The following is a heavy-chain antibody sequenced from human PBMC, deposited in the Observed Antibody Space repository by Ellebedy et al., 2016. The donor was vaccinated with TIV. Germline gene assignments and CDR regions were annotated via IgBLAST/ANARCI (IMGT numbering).Heavy chain of an antibody. CDR1: GFTFSSYA. J-gene: IGHJ4*02. V-gene: IGHV3-64D*06. Sequence: GGSLRLSXSASGFTFSSYAMHWVRQAPGKGLEYVSAISSNGGSTYYADSVKGRFTISRDNSKNTLYLQMSSLRAEDTAVYYCVKEYSSGWLSYFDYWGQGTLVTVSS. CDR2: ISSNGGST. CDR3: VKEYSSGWLSYFDY. D-gene: IGHD6-19*01.